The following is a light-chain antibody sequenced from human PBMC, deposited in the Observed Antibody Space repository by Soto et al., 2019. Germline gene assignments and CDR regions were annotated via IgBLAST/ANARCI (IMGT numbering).Light chain of an antibody. CDR1: SSNIGNNN. Sequence: QAVLAQPVSSSGTPGQWGTVSCSRSSSNIGNNNVYWYQQLPGTTPKLLMDRSNQRPTGVPDRFSGSKSGTSASLAISGLRSEDEADYYCPAWDDSLSGQVFGTGTKLTVL. V-gene: IGLV1-47*01. J-gene: IGLJ1*01. CDR3: PAWDDSLSGQV. CDR2: RSN.